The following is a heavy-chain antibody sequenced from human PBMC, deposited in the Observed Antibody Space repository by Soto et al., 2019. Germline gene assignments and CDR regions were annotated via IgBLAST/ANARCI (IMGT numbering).Heavy chain of an antibody. D-gene: IGHD1-1*01. CDR3: ARGRVLEYYYYGMDV. Sequence: ASVKVSCKASGYTFTSYGISWVRQAPGQGLEWMGWISAYNGNTNYAQKLQGRVTITADESTSTAYMELSSLRSEDTAVYYCARGRVLEYYYYGMDVWGQGTTVTVSS. V-gene: IGHV1-18*01. J-gene: IGHJ6*02. CDR1: GYTFTSYG. CDR2: ISAYNGNT.